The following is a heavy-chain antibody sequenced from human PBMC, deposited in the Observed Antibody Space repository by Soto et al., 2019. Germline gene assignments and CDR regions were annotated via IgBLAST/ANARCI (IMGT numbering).Heavy chain of an antibody. CDR1: GFTLSSSE. D-gene: IGHD1-26*01. J-gene: IGHJ3*02. CDR2: VGSSGNTK. CDR3: ARGLEYYFKPGVFDI. Sequence: EVQLVESGGGLEQPGGSLRLSCAASGFTLSSSEMNWVRQAPGKGLEWASYVGSSGNTKYYADSVKGRFTISRDNAKNSLYLQMNSLRAEDTAVYYCARGLEYYFKPGVFDIWGQGTMVTVSS. V-gene: IGHV3-48*03.